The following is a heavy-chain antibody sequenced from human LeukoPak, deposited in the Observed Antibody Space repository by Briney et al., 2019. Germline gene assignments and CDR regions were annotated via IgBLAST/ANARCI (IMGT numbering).Heavy chain of an antibody. V-gene: IGHV3-23*01. CDR1: GFTFSDNY. CDR2: ISSSGSGGST. CDR3: AKSIPGYYYYMDV. Sequence: AGGSLRLSCAASGFTFSDNYMSWIRQAPGKGLEWVSYISSSGSGGSTYYADSVKGRFTISRDNSKNTLYLQMNSLRAEDTAVYYCAKSIPGYYYYMDVWGKGTTVTVSS. D-gene: IGHD2/OR15-2a*01. J-gene: IGHJ6*03.